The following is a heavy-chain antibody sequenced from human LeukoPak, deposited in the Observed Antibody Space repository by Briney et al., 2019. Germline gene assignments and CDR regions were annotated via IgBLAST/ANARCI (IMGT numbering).Heavy chain of an antibody. CDR1: GGSISSGSYY. Sequence: PSETLSLTCTVSGGSISSGSYYWSWIRQPAGKGLEWIGRIYTSGSTNYNPSLKSRVIISVDTSKNQFSLKLSSVTAADTAVYYCARAHSGVDTSMTPHYYYYYYMDVWGKGTTVTISS. D-gene: IGHD5-18*01. CDR3: ARAHSGVDTSMTPHYYYYYYMDV. J-gene: IGHJ6*03. V-gene: IGHV4-61*02. CDR2: IYTSGST.